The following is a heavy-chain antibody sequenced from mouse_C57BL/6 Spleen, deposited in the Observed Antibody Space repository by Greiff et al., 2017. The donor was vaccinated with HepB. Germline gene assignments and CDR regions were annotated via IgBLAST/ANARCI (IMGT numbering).Heavy chain of an antibody. CDR3: ARVIPVGGWYFDV. J-gene: IGHJ1*03. CDR2: IYPRDGST. CDR1: GYTFTSYD. D-gene: IGHD5-1-1*01. Sequence: VQLQQSGPELVKPGASVKLSCKASGYTFTSYDINWVKQRPGQGLEWIGWIYPRDGSTKYNEKFKGKATLTVDTSSSTAYMELHSLTSEDSAVYFCARVIPVGGWYFDVWGTGTTVTVSS. V-gene: IGHV1-85*01.